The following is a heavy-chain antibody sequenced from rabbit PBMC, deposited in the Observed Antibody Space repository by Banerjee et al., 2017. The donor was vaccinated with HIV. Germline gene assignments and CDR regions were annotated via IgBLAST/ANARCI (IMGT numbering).Heavy chain of an antibody. CDR2: IYGGSSGST. CDR3: ARDLAGVTGWNFNL. CDR1: GFSFSNKYV. J-gene: IGHJ4*01. V-gene: IGHV1S45*01. D-gene: IGHD4-1*01. Sequence: QEQLEESGGGLVKPGGTLTLTCKASGFSFSNKYVMCWVRRAPGKGLEWIACIYGGSSGSTWYASWAKGRCTISKTPSTTVTLQMTSLTAADTATYFCARDLAGVTGWNFNLWGPSPWSPS.